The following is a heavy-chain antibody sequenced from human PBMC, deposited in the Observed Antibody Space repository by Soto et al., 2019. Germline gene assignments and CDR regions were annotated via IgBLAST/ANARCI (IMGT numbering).Heavy chain of an antibody. J-gene: IGHJ4*02. V-gene: IGHV4-39*02. CDR2: IYYDGST. CDR1: GGSINSNNYY. Sequence: SETLSLTCTVSGGSINSNNYYRAWIRQPPGKGLARIASIYYDGSTYYNPSLKSRVSISVDTSKNHFSLKLTSATAADTAVYYCAKVVVAATRHTDFDSWGQGTLVTVSS. CDR3: AKVVVAATRHTDFDS. D-gene: IGHD2-15*01.